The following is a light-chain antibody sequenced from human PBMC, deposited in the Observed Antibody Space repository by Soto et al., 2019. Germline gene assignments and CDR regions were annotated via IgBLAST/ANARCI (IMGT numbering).Light chain of an antibody. Sequence: EIVMTQSPPSLTVTPGEPASISCRSSQRLLHSNGNNYLDWYLQKPGQSPQLLIYFGSNRASGVPDRFSGSGSGTDFTLKISRVEAEDVGVYYCMQALQTPRTFGQGTKVEIK. J-gene: IGKJ1*01. V-gene: IGKV2-28*01. CDR3: MQALQTPRT. CDR1: QRLLHSNGNNY. CDR2: FGS.